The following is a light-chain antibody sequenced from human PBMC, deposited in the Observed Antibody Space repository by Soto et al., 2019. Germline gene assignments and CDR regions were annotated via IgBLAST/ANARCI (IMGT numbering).Light chain of an antibody. J-gene: IGKJ1*01. CDR2: GAS. V-gene: IGKV3-20*01. CDR1: QSVSSSY. CDR3: QQYGSSPSWT. Sequence: EIVLTQSPGTLSLSPGERAILSCRASQSVSSSYLAWYQQKPGQAPRLLIYGASSRATGIPDRFSGSGSGTDFTLTISRLEPEDFAVYYCQQYGSSPSWTSGQGTKVEIK.